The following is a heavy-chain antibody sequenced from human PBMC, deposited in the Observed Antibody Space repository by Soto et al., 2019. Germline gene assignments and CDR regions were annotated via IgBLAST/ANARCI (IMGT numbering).Heavy chain of an antibody. CDR2: ITPIFGTA. Sequence: SVKVSCKASGGTFSNHAISWVRQAPGQGLEWMGGITPIFGTANYAQKFQGRVTIIADTLTTTAYMELRSLTSEDTAVYYCARGDDFDYYYGVDVWGQGTTVTVSS. J-gene: IGHJ6*02. V-gene: IGHV1-69*06. CDR3: ARGDDFDYYYGVDV. D-gene: IGHD3-16*01. CDR1: GGTFSNHA.